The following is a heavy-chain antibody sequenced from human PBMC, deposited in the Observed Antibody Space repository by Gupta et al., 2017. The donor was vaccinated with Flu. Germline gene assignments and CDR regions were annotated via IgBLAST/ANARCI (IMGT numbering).Heavy chain of an antibody. D-gene: IGHD6-19*01. CDR1: GFTFSSYA. CDR3: AKGIKKRDSSGWYYFDY. Sequence: EVQLLESGGGLVQPGGSLRLSCAASGFTFSSYAMSWVRQAPGKGLEWVSAISGSGGSTYYADSVKGRFTISRDNSKNTLYLQMNSLRAEDTAVYYCAKGIKKRDSSGWYYFDYWGQGTLVTVSS. V-gene: IGHV3-23*01. J-gene: IGHJ4*02. CDR2: ISGSGGST.